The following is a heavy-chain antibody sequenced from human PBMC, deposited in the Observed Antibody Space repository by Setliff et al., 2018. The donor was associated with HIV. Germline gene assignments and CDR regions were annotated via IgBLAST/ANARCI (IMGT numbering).Heavy chain of an antibody. Sequence: ASVKVSCKASGGSISISVISWVRQAPGQGLEWMGINNPSGGSTTYAQKFQGRVTMTRDTSTNTLYMELSSLRSDDTAVYYCARDGGYNDRSDFFDYWGQGTLVTVSS. CDR3: ARDGGYNDRSDFFDY. V-gene: IGHV1-46*01. CDR2: NNPSGGST. D-gene: IGHD1-26*01. J-gene: IGHJ4*02. CDR1: GGSISISV.